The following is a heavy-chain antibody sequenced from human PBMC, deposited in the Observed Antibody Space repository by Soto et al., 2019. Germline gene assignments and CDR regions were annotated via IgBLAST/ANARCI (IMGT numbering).Heavy chain of an antibody. CDR2: ISYSGST. CDR3: ARGYCSGTSCYAGSFDP. CDR1: GGSITTSDW. J-gene: IGHJ5*02. V-gene: IGHV4-4*02. Sequence: SETLSLTCALSGGSITTSDWWSWVRQPPGKGLEWIGYISYSGSTNYNPSLKSRVTISVDTSKNQFSLKLSSVTAADTAVYYCARGYCSGTSCYAGSFDPWGQGTLVTVSS. D-gene: IGHD2-2*01.